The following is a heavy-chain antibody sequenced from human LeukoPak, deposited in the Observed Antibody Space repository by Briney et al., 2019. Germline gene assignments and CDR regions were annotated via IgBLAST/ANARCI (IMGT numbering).Heavy chain of an antibody. V-gene: IGHV4-34*01. CDR1: GGSFSGYY. D-gene: IGHD6-19*01. J-gene: IGHJ4*02. Sequence: SETLSLTCAVYGGSFSGYYWSWIRQPPGKGLEWIGEINHSGSANYNPSLKSRVTISVDTSKNQFSLKLSSVTAADTAVYYCARWGSGWSYFDYWGQGTLVTVSS. CDR2: INHSGSA. CDR3: ARWGSGWSYFDY.